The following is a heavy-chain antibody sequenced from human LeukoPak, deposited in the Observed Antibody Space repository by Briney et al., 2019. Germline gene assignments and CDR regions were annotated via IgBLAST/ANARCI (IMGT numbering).Heavy chain of an antibody. V-gene: IGHV4-59*11. CDR1: GSISSHY. D-gene: IGHD6-13*01. J-gene: IGHJ4*02. CDR2: IYYSGST. CDR3: ARGSGTAAGLY. Sequence: PSETLSLTCTVSGSISSHYWSWIRQPPGKGLEWIGYIYYSGSTNYNPSLKSRVSISVDSSKNQFSLKVSSVTAADTAVYYCARGSGTAAGLYWGQGTLVTVSS.